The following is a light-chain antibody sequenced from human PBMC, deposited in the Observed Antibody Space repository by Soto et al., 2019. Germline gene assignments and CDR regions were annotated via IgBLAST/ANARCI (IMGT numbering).Light chain of an antibody. CDR2: LGS. J-gene: IGKJ1*01. V-gene: IGKV2-28*01. Sequence: DIVMTQSPLSLPVTPGEPASISCRSSQSLLHSNGYNYLDWYLQKPGQSPQLLIYLGSNRASGVPDRFSGSGSGTDFTLKISRVEAEDVGVYYCMQGATFGQGTKVEIK. CDR1: QSLLHSNGYNY. CDR3: MQGAT.